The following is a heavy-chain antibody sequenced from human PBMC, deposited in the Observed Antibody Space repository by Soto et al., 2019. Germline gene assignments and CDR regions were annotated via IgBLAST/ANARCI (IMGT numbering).Heavy chain of an antibody. CDR1: GYTFTGYY. Sequence: ASVKVSCKASGYTFTGYYMHWVRQAPGQGLEWMGWINPNSGGTNYAQKFQGWVTMTRGTSISTAYMELSRLRSDDAAVYYCAREAETSLYSTSRAEYFQHWGQGTLVTVPS. CDR3: AREAETSLYSTSRAEYFQH. D-gene: IGHD6-13*01. V-gene: IGHV1-2*04. CDR2: INPNSGGT. J-gene: IGHJ1*01.